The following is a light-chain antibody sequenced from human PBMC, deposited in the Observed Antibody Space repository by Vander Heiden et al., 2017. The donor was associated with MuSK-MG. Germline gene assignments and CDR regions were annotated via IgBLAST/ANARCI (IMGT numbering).Light chain of an antibody. J-gene: IGKJ2*01. V-gene: IGKV1-5*01. CDR3: QQYNSYPYT. Sequence: DIQLTQSPSTLSASVGDRVTITCRASQSISSWLGWYQQKPGKAPKLLIYDASSLESGFPARLSGSGSATEYTLTISSLQPDDFATDYCQQYNSYPYTFGQGTKLEIK. CDR2: DAS. CDR1: QSISSW.